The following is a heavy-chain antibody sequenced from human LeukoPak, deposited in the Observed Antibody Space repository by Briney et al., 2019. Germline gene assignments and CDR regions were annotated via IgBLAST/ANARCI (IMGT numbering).Heavy chain of an antibody. CDR3: ARGPPPRRNYDSRGYYSYYFDY. J-gene: IGHJ4*02. CDR2: ISAYNGNT. D-gene: IGHD3-22*01. Sequence: ASVKVSCKASGGTFSSYAISWVRQAPGQGLEWMGWISAYNGNTHYAQKLQGRVTMTTDTSTSTVYMELRSLRSDDTAVYYCARGPPPRRNYDSRGYYSYYFDYWGQGTLVTVSS. V-gene: IGHV1-18*01. CDR1: GGTFSSYA.